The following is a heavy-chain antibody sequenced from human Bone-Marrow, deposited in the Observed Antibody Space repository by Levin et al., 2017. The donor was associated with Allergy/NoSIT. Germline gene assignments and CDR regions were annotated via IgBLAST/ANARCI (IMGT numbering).Heavy chain of an antibody. CDR2: IGTAADS. J-gene: IGHJ4*02. Sequence: GESLKISCAASGFTFSSYDMHWVRQATGRGLEWVSAIGTAADSYYSGSVKGRFTVSRDNAKNSFYLQMNSLRAGDTAVYYCARVALPRYCTSTSCSDSGYYSDYWGQGTLVTVSS. CDR3: ARVALPRYCTSTSCSDSGYYSDY. V-gene: IGHV3-13*04. D-gene: IGHD2-2*01. CDR1: GFTFSSYD.